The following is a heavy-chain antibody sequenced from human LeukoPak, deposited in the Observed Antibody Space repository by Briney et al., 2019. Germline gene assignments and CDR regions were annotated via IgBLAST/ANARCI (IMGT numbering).Heavy chain of an antibody. J-gene: IGHJ3*02. CDR1: GGSISGSTYY. V-gene: IGHV4-39*07. D-gene: IGHD3-22*01. Sequence: SETLSLTCTVSGGSISGSTYYWAWIRQPPGKGLEWIGSVYYTGNTYHNPSLKSRVTISVDTSKNQFSLKLSSVTAADTAVYYCARGGRRYYDSSGYAFDIWGQGTMVTVSS. CDR2: VYYTGNT. CDR3: ARGGRRYYDSSGYAFDI.